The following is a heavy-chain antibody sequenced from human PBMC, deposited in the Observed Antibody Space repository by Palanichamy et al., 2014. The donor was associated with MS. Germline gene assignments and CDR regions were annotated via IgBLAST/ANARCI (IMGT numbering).Heavy chain of an antibody. CDR3: VRSGYYYDSGGEYYYGMDV. CDR1: GYTFNIYG. D-gene: IGHD3-10*01. CDR2: ISAYNGNT. V-gene: IGHV1-18*01. J-gene: IGHJ6*02. Sequence: QVQXVQSGGEVKKTGASVKVSCKASGYTFNIYGISWVRQAPGQGLEWMGWISAYNGNTNYARKLQGRVTMTTDTSTSTAYMELGSLTSDDTAVFYCVRSGYYYDSGGEYYYGMDVWGQGTTVTVSS.